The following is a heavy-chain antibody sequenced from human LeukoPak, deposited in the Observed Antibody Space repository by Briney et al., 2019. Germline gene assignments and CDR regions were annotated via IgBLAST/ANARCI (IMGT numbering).Heavy chain of an antibody. V-gene: IGHV4-59*01. Sequence: SETLSLTCTVSSGSISSYYWSWIRQPPGKGLEWIGFINYSGTPRYNPSLKSRVTISIDTSKNQFSLKLTSVTTADTAVYYCARSYGSGNYGNFDYWGQGTLVTVSS. D-gene: IGHD3-10*01. CDR1: SGSISSYY. J-gene: IGHJ4*02. CDR2: INYSGTP. CDR3: ARSYGSGNYGNFDY.